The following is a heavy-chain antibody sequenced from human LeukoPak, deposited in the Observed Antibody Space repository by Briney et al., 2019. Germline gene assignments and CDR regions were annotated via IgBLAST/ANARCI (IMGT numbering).Heavy chain of an antibody. Sequence: GGSLRLSCAASGFTVSSNYMSWVRQAPGKGLEWVSVIYSGGSTYYADSVKGRFTISRDNSKNTLYLQMNSLRAEDTAVYYCATREQYYYDSSPFDYWGQGTLVTVSS. V-gene: IGHV3-53*01. J-gene: IGHJ4*02. CDR2: IYSGGST. CDR3: ATREQYYYDSSPFDY. D-gene: IGHD3-22*01. CDR1: GFTVSSNY.